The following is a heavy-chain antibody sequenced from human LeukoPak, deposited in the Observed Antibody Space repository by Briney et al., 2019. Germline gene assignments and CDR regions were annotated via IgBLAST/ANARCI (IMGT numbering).Heavy chain of an antibody. Sequence: SETLSLTCAVYGVSFSGYYWSWIRQPPGKGLEWIGKISHGGSTNYNPSLKSRVTISVDTSKNQFSLKLTSVTAADTAVYYCAREGVMRGYCTSTSCSKAFDIWGQGTLVTVSS. V-gene: IGHV4-34*01. CDR2: ISHGGST. CDR1: GVSFSGYY. CDR3: AREGVMRGYCTSTSCSKAFDI. J-gene: IGHJ3*02. D-gene: IGHD2-2*01.